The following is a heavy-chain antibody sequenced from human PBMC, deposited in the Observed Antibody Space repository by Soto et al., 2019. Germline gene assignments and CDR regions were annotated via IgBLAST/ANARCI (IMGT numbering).Heavy chain of an antibody. CDR3: TRHGRPDITIFGVAAYNFVT. Sequence: QLQLRESGPGLVEPSETLSLTGTVSGGSTRSSSYYWGWVRQPPGKGLEWIGSMSYTTTSYYAPSRRSRAVISVDTAKNQCSLRLRSVTAADTAVYYCTRHGRPDITIFGVAAYNFVTWGPGSLVTVSS. CDR1: GGSTRSSSYY. J-gene: IGHJ4*02. D-gene: IGHD3-3*01. V-gene: IGHV4-39*01. CDR2: MSYTTTS.